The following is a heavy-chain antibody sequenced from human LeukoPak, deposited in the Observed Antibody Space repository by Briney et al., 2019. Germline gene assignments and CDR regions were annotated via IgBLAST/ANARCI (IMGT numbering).Heavy chain of an antibody. CDR1: GFTVSSNY. J-gene: IGHJ4*02. D-gene: IGHD3-10*01. CDR3: ARLLDGSGSPLDY. CDR2: IYSGGST. V-gene: IGHV3-53*01. Sequence: PGGSLRLSCAASGFTVSSNYMSWVRQAPGKGLEWVSVIYSGGSTYYADSVKGRFTISRDNSKNTLYLQMNSLRAEDTAVYYCARLLDGSGSPLDYWGQGTLVTVSS.